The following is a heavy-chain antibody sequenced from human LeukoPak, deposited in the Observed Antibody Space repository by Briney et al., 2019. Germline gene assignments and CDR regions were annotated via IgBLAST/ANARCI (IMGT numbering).Heavy chain of an antibody. D-gene: IGHD6-13*01. CDR2: ISGGGGST. CDR1: GFTFSSYA. J-gene: IGHJ4*02. Sequence: PGGSLRLSCAASGFTFSSYAMSWVRQAPGKGLEWVSAISGGGGSTYYADSVKGRFTISRDNSKNTLYLQMNSLRAEDTAVYYCAKGGYRIAAAGPIDYWGQGTLVTVSS. CDR3: AKGGYRIAAAGPIDY. V-gene: IGHV3-23*01.